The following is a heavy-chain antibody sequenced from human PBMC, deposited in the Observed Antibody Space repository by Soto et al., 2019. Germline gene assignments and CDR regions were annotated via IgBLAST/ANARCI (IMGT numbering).Heavy chain of an antibody. V-gene: IGHV3-43D*04. CDR3: AKDLRNDILTGYYYYGMDV. D-gene: IGHD3-9*01. CDR2: ISWDGGST. J-gene: IGHJ6*02. CDR1: GFTFDDYA. Sequence: PEGSLRLSCGASGFTFDDYARHWVRQAPGKGLEWVSLISWDGGSTYYADSVKGRFTISRDNSKNSLYLQMNSLRAEDTALYYCAKDLRNDILTGYYYYGMDVWGQGTTVTVSS.